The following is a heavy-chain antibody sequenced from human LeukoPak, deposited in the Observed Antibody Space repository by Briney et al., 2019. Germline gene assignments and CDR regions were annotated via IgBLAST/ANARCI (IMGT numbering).Heavy chain of an antibody. Sequence: ASVKVSCKASGYTFTSYGISWVRQAPGQGLEWMGWISAYNGNTNYAQKLQGRVTMTTDTSTSTAYMELRSLRSDDTAVYYCARADIAVVVAAKAVILNWFDPWGQGTLVTVSS. CDR3: ARADIAVVVAAKAVILNWFDP. D-gene: IGHD2-15*01. CDR2: ISAYNGNT. J-gene: IGHJ5*02. CDR1: GYTFTSYG. V-gene: IGHV1-18*01.